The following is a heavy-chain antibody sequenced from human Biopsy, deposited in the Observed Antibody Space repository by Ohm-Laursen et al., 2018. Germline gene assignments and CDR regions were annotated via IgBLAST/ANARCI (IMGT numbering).Heavy chain of an antibody. CDR2: IIPLFGAP. CDR3: ARLAQIYGDSPFDP. Sequence: SVKVSCKASGAIFSNYAITWVRQAPGPGLEWMGGIIPLFGAPNYAQKFQGRLTINADESKSTTYMELSSLRSEDTSVYYCARLAQIYGDSPFDPWGQGTLVTVSS. CDR1: GAIFSNYA. J-gene: IGHJ5*02. D-gene: IGHD4-17*01. V-gene: IGHV1-69*13.